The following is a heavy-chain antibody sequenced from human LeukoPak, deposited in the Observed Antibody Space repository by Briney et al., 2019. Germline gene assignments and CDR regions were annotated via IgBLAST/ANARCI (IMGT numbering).Heavy chain of an antibody. Sequence: GGSLRLSCAASGFTFSSYSMNWVRQAPGKGLEWVSYISSSSSTIYYADSVKGRFTISRDNAKNSLYLQMNSLRAEDTAVYYCARDPPNEDFWSGDAFDIWGQGTMVTVSS. D-gene: IGHD3-3*01. CDR3: ARDPPNEDFWSGDAFDI. CDR2: ISSSSSTI. J-gene: IGHJ3*02. CDR1: GFTFSSYS. V-gene: IGHV3-48*01.